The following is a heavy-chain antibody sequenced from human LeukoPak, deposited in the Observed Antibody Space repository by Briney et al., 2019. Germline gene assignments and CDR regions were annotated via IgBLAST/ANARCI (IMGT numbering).Heavy chain of an antibody. V-gene: IGHV5-51*01. J-gene: IGHJ4*02. CDR2: IYPGDSDT. Sequence: GESLKISCKGSGYSFSNYWLAWVRQMPGKGLEWMGIIYPGDSDTRYSPSFQGQVTISADKSINTAYLQWSSLKASDTAVYYCARDDYYGSGSYYNNFDYWGQGTLVTVSS. CDR1: GYSFSNYW. CDR3: ARDDYYGSGSYYNNFDY. D-gene: IGHD3-10*01.